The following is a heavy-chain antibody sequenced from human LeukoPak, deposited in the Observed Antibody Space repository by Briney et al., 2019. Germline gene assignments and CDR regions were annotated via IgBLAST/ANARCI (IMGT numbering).Heavy chain of an antibody. Sequence: GGFLRLSCAASGFTFSSYSMNWVRPAPGKGLEWVSFITPAGSSVFYADSVKGRFTISRDNAKKSLYLQMNSLRAEDTVVFYCAREGYNDIWGSGQIDYWGQGTLVTVSS. CDR2: ITPAGSSV. CDR3: AREGYNDIWGSGQIDY. D-gene: IGHD3-16*01. CDR1: GFTFSSYS. V-gene: IGHV3-48*01. J-gene: IGHJ4*02.